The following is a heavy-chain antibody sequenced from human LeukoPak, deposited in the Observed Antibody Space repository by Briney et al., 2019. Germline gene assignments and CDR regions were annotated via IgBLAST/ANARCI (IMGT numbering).Heavy chain of an antibody. D-gene: IGHD6-6*01. CDR1: GFTVSSYS. V-gene: IGHV3-21*01. Sequence: PGGSLRLSCAASGFTVSSYSMNWVRQAPGKGLEWVSSISSSSYIYYADSVKGRFTISRDNAKNSLYLQMNSLRAEDTAVYYCARDRHRSSSLDYWGQGTLVTVSS. J-gene: IGHJ4*02. CDR2: ISSSSYI. CDR3: ARDRHRSSSLDY.